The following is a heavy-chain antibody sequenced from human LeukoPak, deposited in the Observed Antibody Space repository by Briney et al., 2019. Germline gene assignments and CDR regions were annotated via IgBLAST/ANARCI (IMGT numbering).Heavy chain of an antibody. CDR2: IWYDGSNK. Sequence: PGGSLRLSCAASGFTFSSYGMHWVRQAPGKGLEWVAVIWYDGSNKYYADSVKGRFTITRDNSKNTLYLQMNSLRAEDTAVYYCARDRSLYSYGHPDYWGQGTLVTVSS. CDR3: ARDRSLYSYGHPDY. CDR1: GFTFSSYG. V-gene: IGHV3-33*01. J-gene: IGHJ4*02. D-gene: IGHD5-18*01.